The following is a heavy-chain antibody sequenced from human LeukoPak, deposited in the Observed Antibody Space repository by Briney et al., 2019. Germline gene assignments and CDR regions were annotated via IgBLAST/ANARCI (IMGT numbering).Heavy chain of an antibody. CDR3: ARSRKGIAAAGSRIYYYYMDV. J-gene: IGHJ6*03. CDR2: IYYSGST. D-gene: IGHD6-13*01. V-gene: IGHV4-39*07. CDR1: GGSISSSSYY. Sequence: PSETLSLTCTVSGGSISSSSYYWGWIRQPPGKGLEWIGSIYYSGSTYYNPSLKSRVTISVDTSKNQFSLKLSSVTAADTAVYYCARSRKGIAAAGSRIYYYYMDVWGKGTTVTVSS.